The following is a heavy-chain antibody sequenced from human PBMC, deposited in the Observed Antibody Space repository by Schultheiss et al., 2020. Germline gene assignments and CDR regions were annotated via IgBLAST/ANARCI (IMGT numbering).Heavy chain of an antibody. Sequence: GGSLRLSCAASGFTFDNHGMSWVRQAPGKGLEWVSGINWNGGSTAYVDSVKGRFTISRDNAKNSLYLQMNTLRAEDTALYYCVRKTYSSSSDWFDPWGQGTLVNVSS. CDR3: VRKTYSSSSDWFDP. D-gene: IGHD6-6*01. CDR1: GFTFDNHG. V-gene: IGHV3-20*04. J-gene: IGHJ5*02. CDR2: INWNGGST.